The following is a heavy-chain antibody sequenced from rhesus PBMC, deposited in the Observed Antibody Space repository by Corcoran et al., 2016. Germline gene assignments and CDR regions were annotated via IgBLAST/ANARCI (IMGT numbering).Heavy chain of an antibody. CDR3: AKEVYYDSGYDKGGGLDS. Sequence: EVQLVESGGGLAKPGGSLRLSCAASGFTFSSYWMNWVRQAPGKGLEWVSAINRGGGSPYYADSVKCRFTISRDNSKNTLSLQMNSLRAEDTAVYYCAKEVYYDSGYDKGGGLDSWGQGVVVTVSS. CDR1: GFTFSSYW. V-gene: IGHV3S25*01. D-gene: IGHD3-28*01. J-gene: IGHJ6*01. CDR2: INRGGGSP.